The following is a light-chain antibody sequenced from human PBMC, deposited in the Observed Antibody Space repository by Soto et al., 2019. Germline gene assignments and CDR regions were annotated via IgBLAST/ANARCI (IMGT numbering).Light chain of an antibody. Sequence: QSALTQPASVSGSPGQSITISCTGTSSDVGGYNYVSWYQQHPGKAPKRMIYEVSNRPSGVSNRFSGSKSGNTASLTISGLQPEDEADYYCSSYTTISTLEVFGGGTKVTVL. CDR3: SSYTTISTLEV. CDR1: SSDVGGYNY. CDR2: EVS. J-gene: IGLJ3*02. V-gene: IGLV2-14*01.